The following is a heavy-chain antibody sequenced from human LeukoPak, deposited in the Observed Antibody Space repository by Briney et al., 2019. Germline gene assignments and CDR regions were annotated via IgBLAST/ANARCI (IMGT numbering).Heavy chain of an antibody. CDR3: ARHTSMDHFDY. CDR1: GDSISSYY. J-gene: IGHJ4*01. D-gene: IGHD1-1*01. CDR2: IYYSGST. V-gene: IGHV4-59*08. Sequence: KSSETLSLTCNVSGDSISSYYWSWIRQPPGKGLEWIGYIYYSGSTNYNPSLKSRVTISVDTSKNQFSLRLSSVTAADTAVYYCARHTSMDHFDYWGHGTLVTVSS.